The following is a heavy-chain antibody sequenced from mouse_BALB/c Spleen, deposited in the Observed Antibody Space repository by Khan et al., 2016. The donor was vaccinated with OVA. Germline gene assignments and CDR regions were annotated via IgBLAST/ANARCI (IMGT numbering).Heavy chain of an antibody. V-gene: IGHV5-6*01. CDR3: ARQPGYYEGSAMDY. CDR1: GFTFSSYG. CDR2: ISSGGSYT. J-gene: IGHJ4*01. Sequence: EVQLVESGGDLVKPGGPLKLSCAASGFTFSSYGMSWVRQTPDKRLEWVAAISSGGSYTYYPDSLKGRFTISRDNAKNTLYLQMSSLKSEDTAMYYCARQPGYYEGSAMDYWGQGTSVTVSS. D-gene: IGHD2-3*01.